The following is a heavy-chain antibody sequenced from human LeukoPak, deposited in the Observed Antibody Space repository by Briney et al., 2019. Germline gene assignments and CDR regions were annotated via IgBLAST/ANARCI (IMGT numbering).Heavy chain of an antibody. D-gene: IGHD3-22*01. CDR2: INPNSGGT. Sequence: ASVKVSCKASGYTLTDYYMHWVRQAPGQGLEWMGRINPNSGGTNHAQKFQGRVTMTRDTSISTVYMEPSRLRSDDTAVYYCARVGYYESSGYYEYWGQGTLVTVSS. CDR1: GYTLTDYY. CDR3: ARVGYYESSGYYEY. J-gene: IGHJ4*02. V-gene: IGHV1-2*06.